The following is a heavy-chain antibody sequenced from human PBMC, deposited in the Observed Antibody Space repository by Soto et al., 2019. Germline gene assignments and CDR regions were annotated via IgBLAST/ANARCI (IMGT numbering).Heavy chain of an antibody. CDR2: ISYDGSNK. CDR1: GFTFSSYA. V-gene: IGHV3-30-3*01. J-gene: IGHJ6*02. D-gene: IGHD6-13*01. CDR3: ARDRQQFPGYYYGMDV. Sequence: QVQLVESGGGVVQPGRSLRLSCAASGFTFSSYAMHWVRQAPGKGLEWVAVISYDGSNKYYADSVKGRFTISRDNSKNTLYLKMNSLRAEDTAVYYCARDRQQFPGYYYGMDVWGQGTTVTVSS.